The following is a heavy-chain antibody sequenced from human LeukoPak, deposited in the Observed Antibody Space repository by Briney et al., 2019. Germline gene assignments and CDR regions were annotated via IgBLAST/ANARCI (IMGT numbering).Heavy chain of an antibody. V-gene: IGHV3-20*04. D-gene: IGHD2-8*02. Sequence: WGSLRLSCATSGFIFDHFGMNWVRQVPGKGLELVSGINWDSTSTNYVDSVRGRFTISRDNAKNSLYLQMDSLRVEDTAFYYCARDLKYCTGGMCYFTAVADSWGQGTLVTVSS. J-gene: IGHJ4*02. CDR2: INWDSTST. CDR3: ARDLKYCTGGMCYFTAVADS. CDR1: GFIFDHFG.